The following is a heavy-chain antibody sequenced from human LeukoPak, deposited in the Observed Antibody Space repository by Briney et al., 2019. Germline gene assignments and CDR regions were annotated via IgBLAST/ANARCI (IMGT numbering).Heavy chain of an antibody. CDR1: GYTFTSYD. Sequence: ASVKVSCKASGYTFTSYDINWVRQATGQGLAWMGWMNPNSGNTGHAQKFQGRVTMTRNTSISTAYMELSSLRSEDTAVYYCARGRIAAAGTFDYWGQGTLVTVSS. J-gene: IGHJ4*02. D-gene: IGHD6-13*01. V-gene: IGHV1-8*01. CDR3: ARGRIAAAGTFDY. CDR2: MNPNSGNT.